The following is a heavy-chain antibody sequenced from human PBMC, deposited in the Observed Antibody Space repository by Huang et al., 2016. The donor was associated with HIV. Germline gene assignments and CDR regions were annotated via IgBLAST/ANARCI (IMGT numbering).Heavy chain of an antibody. CDR3: ARLPGSITMIRGVITDPY. Sequence: QLQLQESGPGLVKPSETLSLTCTVSGGSIRSDNYYWGWIRQPPGKGLEWFGSIYYSGSTYYNPSLKSRVTITVDTSKKQVSLKMRSGTAADTAVYYCARLPGSITMIRGVITDPYWGQGTLVTVSS. V-gene: IGHV4-39*01. D-gene: IGHD3-10*01. CDR1: GGSIRSDNYY. J-gene: IGHJ4*02. CDR2: IYYSGST.